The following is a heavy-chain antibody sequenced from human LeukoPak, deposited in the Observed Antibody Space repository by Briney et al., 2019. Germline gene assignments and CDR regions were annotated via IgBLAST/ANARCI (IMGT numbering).Heavy chain of an antibody. Sequence: PSETLSLTCIVSGGSISSSSYHWVWIRQPPGKGLEWIGEINHSGSTNYNPSLKSRVTISVDTSKNQFSLKLSSVTAADTAVYYCVSPWFDPWGQGTLVTVSS. J-gene: IGHJ5*02. V-gene: IGHV4-39*07. CDR1: GGSISSSSYH. CDR3: VSPWFDP. CDR2: INHSGST.